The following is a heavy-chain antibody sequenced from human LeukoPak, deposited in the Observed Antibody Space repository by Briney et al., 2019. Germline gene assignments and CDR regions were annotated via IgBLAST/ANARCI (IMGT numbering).Heavy chain of an antibody. CDR3: ASRANDILTGLHAFDI. V-gene: IGHV4-38-2*02. CDR2: IYTSGST. Sequence: PSETLSLTCTVSGYSISSGYYWGWIRQPPGKGLEWIGRIYTSGSTNYNPSLKSRVTMSVDTSKNQFSLKLSSVTAADTAVYYCASRANDILTGLHAFDIWGQGTMVTVSS. J-gene: IGHJ3*02. CDR1: GYSISSGYY. D-gene: IGHD3-9*01.